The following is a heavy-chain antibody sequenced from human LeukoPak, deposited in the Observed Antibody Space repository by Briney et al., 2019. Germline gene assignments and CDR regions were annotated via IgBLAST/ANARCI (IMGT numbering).Heavy chain of an antibody. V-gene: IGHV3-33*07. CDR2: IWYDGSNK. Sequence: GGSLRLSCIPSGFTFNSYAMFWVRLAPGKGLEWVSLIWYDGSNKYYADSVKGRFTISRDNSKNTLYLQMNSLRAEDTAVYYCARARGWQPNYYYHYMNVWGTGTRSPSP. J-gene: IGHJ6*03. CDR3: ARARGWQPNYYYHYMNV. CDR1: GFTFNSYA. D-gene: IGHD2-15*01.